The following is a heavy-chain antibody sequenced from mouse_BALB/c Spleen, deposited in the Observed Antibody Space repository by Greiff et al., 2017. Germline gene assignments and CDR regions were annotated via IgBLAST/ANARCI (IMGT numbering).Heavy chain of an antibody. CDR1: GDSITSGY. Sequence: EVKLMESGPSLVKPSQTLSLTCSVTGDSITSGYWNWIRKFPGNKLEYMGYISYSGSTYDNPSLKSRISITRDTSKNQYYLQLNSVTTEDTATYYCASYRNYGSSTGDAMDYWGQGTSVTVSS. CDR2: ISYSGST. CDR3: ASYRNYGSSTGDAMDY. V-gene: IGHV3-8*02. D-gene: IGHD1-1*01. J-gene: IGHJ4*01.